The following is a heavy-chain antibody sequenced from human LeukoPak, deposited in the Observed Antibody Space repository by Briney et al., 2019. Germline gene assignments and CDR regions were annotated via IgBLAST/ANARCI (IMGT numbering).Heavy chain of an antibody. D-gene: IGHD6-6*01. CDR3: ARAYSSSSGRDAFDS. J-gene: IGHJ3*02. Sequence: GGSLRLSCAASGFTFNSYNMNWVRQAPGKGLEWVSYISSSSSTIYYADSVKGRFTISRDSAKTSLFLQMNSRRDEDTAVYYCARAYSSSSGRDAFDSWGLGRLVTVSS. V-gene: IGHV3-48*02. CDR2: ISSSSSTI. CDR1: GFTFNSYN.